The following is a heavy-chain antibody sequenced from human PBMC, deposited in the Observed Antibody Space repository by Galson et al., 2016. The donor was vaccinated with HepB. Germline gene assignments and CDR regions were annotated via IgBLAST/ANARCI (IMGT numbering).Heavy chain of an antibody. V-gene: IGHV4-31*03. CDR2: IYYSGST. CDR3: ARAVMLGRGMDV. CDR1: GGSISSGDSY. J-gene: IGHJ6*02. Sequence: TLSLTCTVSGGSISSGDSYWSWFRLHPGKGLEWIGYIYYSGSTYYNPSLKSRITISIDTSKNQFSPELSSVTAADTAVYYCARAVMLGRGMDVWGQGTTVTVSS. D-gene: IGHD3-10*01.